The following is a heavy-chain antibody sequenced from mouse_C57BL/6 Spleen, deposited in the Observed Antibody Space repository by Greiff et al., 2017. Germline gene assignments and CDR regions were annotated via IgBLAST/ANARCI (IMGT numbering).Heavy chain of an antibody. V-gene: IGHV1-82*01. D-gene: IGHD1-1*01. Sequence: VQLQQSGPELVKPGASVKISCKASGYAFSSSWMNWVKQRPGKGLEWIGRIYPGDGDTNYNGKFKGKATLTADKSSSTAYMQLSSLTSEDSSVYCCARNYGSSSQAWFAYWGQGTLVTVSA. CDR2: IYPGDGDT. CDR1: GYAFSSSW. CDR3: ARNYGSSSQAWFAY. J-gene: IGHJ3*01.